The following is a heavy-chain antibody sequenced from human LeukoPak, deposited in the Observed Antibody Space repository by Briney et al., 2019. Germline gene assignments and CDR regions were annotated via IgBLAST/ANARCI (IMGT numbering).Heavy chain of an antibody. J-gene: IGHJ6*02. CDR3: AREAVVRGVSVGMDV. CDR1: GFTFSDYT. V-gene: IGHV3-21*01. Sequence: SGGSLRLSCVASGFTFSDYTLTWVRQAPGKGLEWVSSISSGSSYIYYADSVKGRFTISRDNAKNSLYLQMNSLRAEDTAVYYCAREAVVRGVSVGMDVWGQGTTVTVSS. CDR2: ISSGSSYI. D-gene: IGHD3-10*01.